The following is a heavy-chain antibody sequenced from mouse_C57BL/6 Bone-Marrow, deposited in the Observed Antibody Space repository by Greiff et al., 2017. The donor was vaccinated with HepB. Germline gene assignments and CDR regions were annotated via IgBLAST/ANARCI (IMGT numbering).Heavy chain of an antibody. Sequence: QVQLQQSGAELARPGASVKLSCKASGYTFTSYGISWVKQRTGQGLEWIGEIYPRSGNTYYNEKFKGKATLTADKSSSTAYMELRSLTSEDSAVYFCARELNWAWFAYWGQGTLVTVSA. J-gene: IGHJ3*01. CDR1: GYTFTSYG. D-gene: IGHD4-1*01. CDR3: ARELNWAWFAY. V-gene: IGHV1-81*01. CDR2: IYPRSGNT.